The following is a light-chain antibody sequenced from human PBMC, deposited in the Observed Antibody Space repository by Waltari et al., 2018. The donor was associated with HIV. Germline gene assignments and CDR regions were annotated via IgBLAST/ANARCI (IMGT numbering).Light chain of an antibody. CDR3: MQSLEGRT. CDR2: EAA. CDR1: GSLLYSDGKIH. V-gene: IGKV2D-29*01. J-gene: IGKJ1*01. Sequence: DIILTQRPLFMSVSTGQPAFMSCRATGSLLYSDGKIHFFWYLQKAGQPPQLLLYEAANRASGVPDRFSCSGTETFFTLSISRVEAEDVGVYYCMQSLEGRTFGQGTKLEIK.